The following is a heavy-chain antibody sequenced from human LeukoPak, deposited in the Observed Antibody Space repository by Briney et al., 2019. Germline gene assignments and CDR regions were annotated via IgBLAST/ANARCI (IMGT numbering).Heavy chain of an antibody. CDR1: GGSISSGSYY. D-gene: IGHD6-13*01. CDR3: ARQIAAAPDY. V-gene: IGHV4-39*01. CDR2: LYYSGST. J-gene: IGHJ4*02. Sequence: PSETLSLTCTVSGGSISSGSYYWGWIRQPPGKGLEWIGNLYYSGSTYYNPSLKSRVTISVDTSKNQFSLRLSSVTAADTAVYYCARQIAAAPDYWGQGTLVTVSS.